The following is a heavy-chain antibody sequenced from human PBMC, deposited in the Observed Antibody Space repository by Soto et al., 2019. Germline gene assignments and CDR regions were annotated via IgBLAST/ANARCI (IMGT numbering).Heavy chain of an antibody. CDR2: INHSGGT. CDR3: ARGRGYCSGGSCYPNAFDI. D-gene: IGHD2-15*01. CDR1: GGSFSGYP. V-gene: IGHV4-34*01. J-gene: IGHJ3*02. Sequence: PSETLSLTCAVYGGSFSGYPWSWIRQPPGKGLEWIGEINHSGGTNYNPSLKSRVNISVDTSKNQFSLRLSSVTAAATAVYYCARGRGYCSGGSCYPNAFDIWGQGTVVTVSS.